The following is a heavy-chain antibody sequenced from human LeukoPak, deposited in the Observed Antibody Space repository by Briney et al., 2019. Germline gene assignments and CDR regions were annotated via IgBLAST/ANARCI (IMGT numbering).Heavy chain of an antibody. CDR2: IHSGGST. CDR3: AREAVTRNYFDY. Sequence: GGSLRLSCAASGFTVSSNYMNWVRQAPGKGLEWVSVIHSGGSTYYADSVKGRFTISRDNSKNTLYLQMNSLRAEDTAVYYCAREAVTRNYFDYWGQGTLVTVSS. CDR1: GFTVSSNY. J-gene: IGHJ4*02. D-gene: IGHD4-17*01. V-gene: IGHV3-53*01.